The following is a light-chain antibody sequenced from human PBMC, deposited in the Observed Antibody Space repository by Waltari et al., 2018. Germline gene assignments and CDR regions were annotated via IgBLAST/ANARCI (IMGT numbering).Light chain of an antibody. Sequence: QSVLTQPPSASGTPGQRVTISCSGSSSNIGSNPVTWYQQLPGTAPKLLIYSNNHRPAGVPDRFSGSKSGTPASLAISGLQSEDEADYYCAAWDDSLNAWVFGGGTKLTVL. J-gene: IGLJ3*02. CDR2: SNN. CDR1: SSNIGSNP. V-gene: IGLV1-44*01. CDR3: AAWDDSLNAWV.